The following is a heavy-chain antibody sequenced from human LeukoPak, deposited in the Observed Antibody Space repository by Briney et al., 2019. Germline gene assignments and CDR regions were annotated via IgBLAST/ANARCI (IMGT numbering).Heavy chain of an antibody. CDR2: MNPNSGNT. CDR1: GYTFTGYY. V-gene: IGHV1-8*03. Sequence: ASVKVSCKASGYTFTGYYMHWVRQAPGQGLEWMGWMNPNSGNTSYAQRFQGRVTITRNTSISTAYMELSSLRSEDTAVYYCAGVYCSGGSCYDYWGQGTLVTVSS. D-gene: IGHD2-15*01. CDR3: AGVYCSGGSCYDY. J-gene: IGHJ4*03.